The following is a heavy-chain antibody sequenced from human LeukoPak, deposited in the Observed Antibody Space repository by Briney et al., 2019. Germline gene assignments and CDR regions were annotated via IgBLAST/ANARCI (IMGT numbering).Heavy chain of an antibody. V-gene: IGHV1-18*04. J-gene: IGHJ4*02. D-gene: IGHD3-10*01. CDR1: GYTFTSYG. Sequence: ASVKVSCKASGYTFTSYGISWVRQAPGQGLEWMGWISAYNGNTNYAQKLQGRVTMTTDISTSTAYMELRSLRSDDTAVYYCARDRDYYGSGSYYSKIDYWGQGTLVTVSS. CDR2: ISAYNGNT. CDR3: ARDRDYYGSGSYYSKIDY.